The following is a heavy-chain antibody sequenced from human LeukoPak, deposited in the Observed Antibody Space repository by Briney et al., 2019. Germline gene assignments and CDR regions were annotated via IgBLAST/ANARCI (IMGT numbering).Heavy chain of an antibody. CDR3: AREGFVWELKHAFDI. Sequence: SVKVSCKASGGTFSSSTVSWVRLAPGQGLEWVGGITPVLGTSNYAQKFQGRVMISTDESTSTVYMELSSLGSEDTAVYYCAREGFVWELKHAFDIWGQGTMVSVSS. V-gene: IGHV1-69*16. CDR1: GGTFSSST. CDR2: ITPVLGTS. D-gene: IGHD3-10*01. J-gene: IGHJ3*02.